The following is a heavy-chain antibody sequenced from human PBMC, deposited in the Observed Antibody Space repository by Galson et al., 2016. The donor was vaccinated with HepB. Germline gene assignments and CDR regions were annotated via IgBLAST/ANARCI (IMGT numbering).Heavy chain of an antibody. Sequence: SLRLSCAASGFTFSTYTLNWVRQAPGKGLEWVSSIKNSNSDVCYEDSVKGRFTISRDNAENSLYLQMDSLTAEDTAMYYCASGGSKTYADSVRGRFIISRDNSNNKLFLQMNSLTTEDTAIYFCAKDRLSGHGDYSWGIFDIWGRGTEVTVSS. D-gene: IGHD2-15*01. V-gene: IGHV3-21*01. CDR2: IKNSNSDV. CDR1: GFTFSTYT. CDR3: ASGGSKTYADSVRGRFIISRDNSNNKLFLQMNSLTTEDTAIYFCAKDRLSGHGDYSWGIFDI. J-gene: IGHJ3*02.